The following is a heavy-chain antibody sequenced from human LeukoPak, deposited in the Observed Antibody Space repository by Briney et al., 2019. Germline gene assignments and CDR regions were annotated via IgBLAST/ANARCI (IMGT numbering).Heavy chain of an antibody. CDR1: ADSVTSSY. CDR3: ARGPFRGTGDGTLDL. V-gene: IGHV4-59*02. J-gene: IGHJ3*01. Sequence: SETLSLTCTVSADSVTSSYWSWIRQPPGKGLERLGYSYYFGSTHYNPSLTGRGTISIDTSKNQFSLTLTSVTAADTARYYCARGPFRGTGDGTLDLWGQGTMVIVS. CDR2: SYYFGST. D-gene: IGHD2-15*01.